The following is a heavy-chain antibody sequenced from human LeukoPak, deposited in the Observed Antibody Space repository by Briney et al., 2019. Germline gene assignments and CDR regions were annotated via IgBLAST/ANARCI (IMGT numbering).Heavy chain of an antibody. Sequence: ASVKVSCKASGYTFTSYYMHWVRQATGQGLEWMGWMNPNSGNTGYAQKFQGRVTMTRNTSISTAYMELSSLRSEDTAVYYCARNLNYYGSGSYYEFDYWGQGTLVTVSS. J-gene: IGHJ4*02. V-gene: IGHV1-8*02. CDR2: MNPNSGNT. CDR1: GYTFTSYY. CDR3: ARNLNYYGSGSYYEFDY. D-gene: IGHD3-10*01.